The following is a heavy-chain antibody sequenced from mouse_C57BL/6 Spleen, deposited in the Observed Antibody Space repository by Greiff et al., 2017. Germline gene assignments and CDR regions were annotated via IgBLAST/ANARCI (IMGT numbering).Heavy chain of an antibody. CDR2: INPNNGGT. CDR1: GYTFTDYY. Sequence: VQLQQSGPELVKPGASVKISCKASGYTFTDYYMNWVKQSHGKSLEWIGDINPNNGGTSYNQKFKGKATLTVDKSSSTAYMELRSLTSEDSAVYYCARGRGRGFAYWGQGTLVTVSA. D-gene: IGHD3-1*01. CDR3: ARGRGRGFAY. V-gene: IGHV1-26*01. J-gene: IGHJ3*01.